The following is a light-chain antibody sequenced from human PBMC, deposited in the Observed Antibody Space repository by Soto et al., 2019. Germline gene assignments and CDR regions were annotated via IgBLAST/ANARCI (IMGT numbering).Light chain of an antibody. Sequence: DIQMTQSPTSLSASVGDRVTITCRASQDIRNFVAWYQQKPGKAPKLLIYAASTLQSGVPSRFSGSGSGTDFTHNFISLQPEDVATYSCQKYSSVPVFGPGTKVEIK. V-gene: IGKV1-27*01. CDR2: AAS. CDR1: QDIRNF. J-gene: IGKJ3*01. CDR3: QKYSSVPV.